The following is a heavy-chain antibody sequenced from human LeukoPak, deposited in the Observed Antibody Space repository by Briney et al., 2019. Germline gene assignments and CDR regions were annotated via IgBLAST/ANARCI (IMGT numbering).Heavy chain of an antibody. CDR1: GFTFTSSA. CDR3: AASGYDFWSGQNAFDI. V-gene: IGHV1-58*02. J-gene: IGHJ3*02. Sequence: SVKVSCEASGFTFTSSAMQWVRQARGQRLEWIGWIVVGSGNTNYAQKFQERVTITRDMSTSTAYMELSSLRSEDTAVYYCAASGYDFWSGQNAFDIWGQGTMVTVSS. CDR2: IVVGSGNT. D-gene: IGHD3-3*01.